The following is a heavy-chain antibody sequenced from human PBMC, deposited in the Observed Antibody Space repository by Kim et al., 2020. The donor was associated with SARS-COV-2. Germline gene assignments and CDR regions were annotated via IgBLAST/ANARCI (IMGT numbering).Heavy chain of an antibody. V-gene: IGHV4-34*01. CDR3: ARASTYYYGSGSYLRKRRDYYYGMDV. CDR2: INHSGST. J-gene: IGHJ6*02. CDR1: GGSFSGYY. D-gene: IGHD3-10*01. Sequence: SETLSLTCAVYGGSFSGYYWSWIRQPPGKGLEWIGEINHSGSTNYNPSLKSRVTISVDTSKNQFSLKLSSVTAADTAVYYCARASTYYYGSGSYLRKRRDYYYGMDVWGQGTTVTVSS.